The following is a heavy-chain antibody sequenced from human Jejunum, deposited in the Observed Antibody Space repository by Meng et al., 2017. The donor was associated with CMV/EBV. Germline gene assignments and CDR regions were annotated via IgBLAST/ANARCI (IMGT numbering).Heavy chain of an antibody. CDR3: ARDSGGGVNWIDP. CDR1: GYPFTSYN. V-gene: IGHV1-46*01. D-gene: IGHD3-16*01. CDR2: INPSGGTT. J-gene: IGHJ5*02. Sequence: SGYPFTSYNRPWVRQAPGQGPEWMGIINPSGGTTSYAQEFQGRVTMTRDTSTSTVYMELSSLRSEDTAVYYCARDSGGGVNWIDPWGQGTRVTVSS.